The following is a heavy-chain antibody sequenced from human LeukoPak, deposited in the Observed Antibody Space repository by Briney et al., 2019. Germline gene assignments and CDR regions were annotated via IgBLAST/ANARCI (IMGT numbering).Heavy chain of an antibody. Sequence: SVKVSCKASGGTFSSYAISGVRQAPGQGLEWMGRIIPIFGIANYAQKFQGRVTITADKSTSTAYMELSSLRSEDTAVYYCARAGYCSGGSCYPNDAFDIWGQGTMVTVSS. CDR1: GGTFSSYA. J-gene: IGHJ3*02. CDR3: ARAGYCSGGSCYPNDAFDI. D-gene: IGHD2-15*01. V-gene: IGHV1-69*04. CDR2: IIPIFGIA.